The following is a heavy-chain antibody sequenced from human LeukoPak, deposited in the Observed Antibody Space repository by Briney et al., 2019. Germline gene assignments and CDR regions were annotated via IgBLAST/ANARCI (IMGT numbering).Heavy chain of an antibody. CDR1: GDSITSGDYY. CDR2: IYYSGST. Sequence: SETLSLTCTVSGDSITSGDYYWRWIRQAPGKGLEWIGYIYYSGSTYYNPSLKSRVTISVDTSKNQFSLKLSSVTAADTAVYYCARDPYYDFWSGYPVWGQGTLVTVSS. CDR3: ARDPYYDFWSGYPV. D-gene: IGHD3-3*01. J-gene: IGHJ4*02. V-gene: IGHV4-30-4*08.